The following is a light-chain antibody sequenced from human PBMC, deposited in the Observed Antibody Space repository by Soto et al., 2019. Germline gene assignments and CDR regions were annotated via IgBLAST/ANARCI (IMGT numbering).Light chain of an antibody. CDR2: DAS. CDR3: QQRSNWIT. V-gene: IGKV3-11*01. CDR1: QSISSNF. J-gene: IGKJ5*01. Sequence: EIVLTQSPATLSLSPGERGTLSCRASQSISSNFLAWYQQKPGQAPRLLIYDASNGATGIPARFSGSGSGTDFTLTISSLEPEDFAVYYCQQRSNWITFGQGTRLEIK.